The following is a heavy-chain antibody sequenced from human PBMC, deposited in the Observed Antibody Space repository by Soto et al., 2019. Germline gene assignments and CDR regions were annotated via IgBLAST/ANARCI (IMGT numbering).Heavy chain of an antibody. CDR1: GGSISDYQ. J-gene: IGHJ4*02. D-gene: IGHD3-16*02. Sequence: QVQLQESGPGLVKPSETLSLTCSVSGGSISDYQWNWIRQPPGKGLEWIGYIYYSGRTNYSPSLKSRVHISLDTSTKQFSLRLRSVTAADTAVYYCARMRGLGEISPYVDYWGQGALVTVSS. V-gene: IGHV4-59*01. CDR2: IYYSGRT. CDR3: ARMRGLGEISPYVDY.